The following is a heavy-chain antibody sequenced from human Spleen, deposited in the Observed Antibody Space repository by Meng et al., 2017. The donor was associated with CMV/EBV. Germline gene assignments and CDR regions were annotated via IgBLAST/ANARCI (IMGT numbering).Heavy chain of an antibody. CDR2: ISSSGSTI. J-gene: IGHJ3*02. Sequence: GESLKISCAASRFRFDDHGMNWVRQAPGKGLEWVSYISSSGSTITYADSVEGRFTISRDNAKNSLYLQMNSLRPEDTALYYCGKDVAIAATGAGGGTFDIWGQGTMVTVSS. V-gene: IGHV3-11*01. CDR1: RFRFDDHG. CDR3: GKDVAIAATGAGGGTFDI. D-gene: IGHD6-13*01.